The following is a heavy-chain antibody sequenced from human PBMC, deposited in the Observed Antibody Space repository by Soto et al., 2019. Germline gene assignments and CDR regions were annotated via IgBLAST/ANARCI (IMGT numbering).Heavy chain of an antibody. D-gene: IGHD1-26*01. J-gene: IGHJ6*01. CDR1: GGPSSIHA. CDR3: SRGSSPGGLVYYGMDV. Sequence: SVKISCKASGGPSSIHAISWVRQAPGQGLESMGGIIPIFGTANYAQKFQGRVTITADESTSTAYMELSSLRSEDTAVYYCSRGSSPGGLVYYGMDVCGERTTVTV. CDR2: IIPIFGTA. V-gene: IGHV1-69*13.